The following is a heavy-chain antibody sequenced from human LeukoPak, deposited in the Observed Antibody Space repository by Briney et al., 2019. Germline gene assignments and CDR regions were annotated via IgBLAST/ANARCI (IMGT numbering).Heavy chain of an antibody. Sequence: KAGGSLRLSCAASGFTFSSYSMNWVRQTSGKGLEWVSSISSSSSYIYYADSVKGRFTISRDNAKNSLYLQMNSLRAEDTAVYYCAKLPRGSYYAVWFDPWGQGTLVTVS. V-gene: IGHV3-21*04. CDR2: ISSSSSYI. D-gene: IGHD1-26*01. CDR3: AKLPRGSYYAVWFDP. CDR1: GFTFSSYS. J-gene: IGHJ5*02.